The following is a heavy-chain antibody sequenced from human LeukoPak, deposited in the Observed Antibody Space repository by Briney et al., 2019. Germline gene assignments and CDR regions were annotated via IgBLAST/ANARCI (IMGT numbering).Heavy chain of an antibody. J-gene: IGHJ6*02. Sequence: KSSETLSLTCAVYGGSFSGYYWSWIRQPPGKGLEWIGEINHSGSTNYNPSLKSRVTISVDTSKNQFSLKLSSVTAADTAVYYCARGYCSSTSCYTVYYYYGMDVWGQGTTVTVSS. CDR2: INHSGST. D-gene: IGHD2-2*02. V-gene: IGHV4-34*01. CDR3: ARGYCSSTSCYTVYYYYGMDV. CDR1: GGSFSGYY.